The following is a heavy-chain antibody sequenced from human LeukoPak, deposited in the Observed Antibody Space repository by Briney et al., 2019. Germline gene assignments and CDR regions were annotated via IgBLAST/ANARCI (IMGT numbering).Heavy chain of an antibody. J-gene: IGHJ4*02. V-gene: IGHV3-33*08. CDR1: GFTFSSYS. CDR3: ARDFAITMVRGVIITSLDY. D-gene: IGHD3-10*01. CDR2: IWYDGSNK. Sequence: GGSLRLSCAASGFTFSSYSMNWVRQAPGKGLEWVAVIWYDGSNKYYADSVKGRFTISRDNSKNTLYLQMNSLRAEDTAVYYCARDFAITMVRGVIITSLDYWGQGTLVTVSS.